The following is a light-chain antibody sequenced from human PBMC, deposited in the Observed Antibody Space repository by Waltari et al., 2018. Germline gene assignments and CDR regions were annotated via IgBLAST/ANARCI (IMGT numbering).Light chain of an antibody. V-gene: IGLV2-11*02. CDR1: SMDVGAYNY. J-gene: IGLJ1*01. CDR3: CSYAGIYTPYV. CDR2: DVN. Sequence: QSALTQPRSVSGSPGQSVPIPFPGTSMDVGAYNYVSWYQQHPGKAPKLTIYDVNERPSGVPDRFSGSKSGNTASLTISGLQAEDEADYYCCSYAGIYTPYVFGTETKVTVL.